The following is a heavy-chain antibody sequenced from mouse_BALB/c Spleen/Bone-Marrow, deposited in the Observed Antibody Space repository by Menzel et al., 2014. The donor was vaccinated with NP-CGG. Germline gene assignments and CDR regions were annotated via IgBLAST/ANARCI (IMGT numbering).Heavy chain of an antibody. CDR2: INPDSSTI. D-gene: IGHD1-1*01. CDR1: GFDFSSYW. V-gene: IGHV4-1*02. J-gene: IGHJ1*01. CDR3: ARLNYYGNLFV. Sequence: EVMLVESGGGLVHPGGSLKLSCAASGFDFSSYWMSWIRQAPGKGLEWIGEINPDSSTINYTPSLKDKFIISRDNAKNTLYLQMSKVRSEDTALYYCARLNYYGNLFVWGAGTTVTVSS.